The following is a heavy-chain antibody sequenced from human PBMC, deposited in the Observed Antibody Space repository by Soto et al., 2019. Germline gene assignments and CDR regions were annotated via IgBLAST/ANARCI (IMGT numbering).Heavy chain of an antibody. V-gene: IGHV3-7*03. Sequence: PGGSLRLSCAASGITFSAYWMTWVRQAPGKGLEWVASIKKDGSEKYYVNSVKGRFTISRDNARNSLYLQMYSLRADDTAVYYCASRPPGTNYLGVLDYWGQG. D-gene: IGHD1-26*01. J-gene: IGHJ4*02. CDR2: IKKDGSEK. CDR1: GITFSAYW. CDR3: ASRPPGTNYLGVLDY.